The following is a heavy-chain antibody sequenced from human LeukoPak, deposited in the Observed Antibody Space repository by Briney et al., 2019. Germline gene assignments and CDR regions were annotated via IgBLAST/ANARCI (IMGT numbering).Heavy chain of an antibody. J-gene: IGHJ4*02. Sequence: PGTSLRLSCVASGFSFSNHGMHWVRQAPGKGLEWVSVIASDGGAKFYADSVKGRFTLSRDNPKNMFSLQMNLLTVEDTAIYYCAREATWGQWYFDHWGQGTPVTVSS. V-gene: IGHV3-30*03. D-gene: IGHD6-19*01. CDR2: IASDGGAK. CDR3: AREATWGQWYFDH. CDR1: GFSFSNHG.